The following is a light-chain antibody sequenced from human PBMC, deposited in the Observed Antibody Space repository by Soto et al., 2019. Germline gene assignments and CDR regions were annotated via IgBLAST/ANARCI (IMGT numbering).Light chain of an antibody. CDR2: DVS. CDR3: SAYTSSSTLV. V-gene: IGLV2-14*01. J-gene: IGLJ2*01. Sequence: QSALTQPASVSGSPGQSITISCTGTSSDVGGYNYVSWYHQHPGKAPKLMIYDVSNRPSGVSNRFSGSKSGNTASLSISGLQAEDDADYYCSAYTSSSTLVFGGGTKLTVL. CDR1: SSDVGGYNY.